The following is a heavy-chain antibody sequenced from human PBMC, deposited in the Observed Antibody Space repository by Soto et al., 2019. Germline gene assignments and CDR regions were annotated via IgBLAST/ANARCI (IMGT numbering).Heavy chain of an antibody. D-gene: IGHD4-17*01. V-gene: IGHV2-5*01. CDR3: ARRRVGYGDPAYSFEY. CDR1: GFSLSTNGVG. Sequence: QITLKESGPTLVKPTQTLTLTCTFSGFSLSTNGVGVGWIRQPPGKAMEWLALIYWYNDERYSPSLKSRLLITKDPSKNLVVLTMTNLDPVDTATYYCARRRVGYGDPAYSFEYWGQGILVSVSS. CDR2: IYWYNDE. J-gene: IGHJ4*02.